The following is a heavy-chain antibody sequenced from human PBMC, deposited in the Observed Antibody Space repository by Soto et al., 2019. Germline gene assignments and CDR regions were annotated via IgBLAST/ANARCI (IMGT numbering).Heavy chain of an antibody. CDR3: ARSRLYCGGDCSLGTYGMDV. CDR2: ISYDGSNK. V-gene: IGHV3-30-3*01. CDR1: GSTFSSYA. J-gene: IGHJ6*02. Sequence: PGGSLRLSCAASGSTFSSYAMHWVRQAPGKGLEWVAVISYDGSNKYYADSVKGRFTISRDNSKNTLYLQMNSLRAEDTAVYYCARSRLYCGGDCSLGTYGMDVWGQGTTVTVSS. D-gene: IGHD2-21*02.